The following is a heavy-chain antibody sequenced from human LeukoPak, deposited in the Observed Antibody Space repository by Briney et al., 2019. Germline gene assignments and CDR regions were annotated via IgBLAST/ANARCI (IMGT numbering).Heavy chain of an antibody. D-gene: IGHD6-13*01. V-gene: IGHV3-33*01. Sequence: GGSLRLSCAASGFTFSSYGMHWVRQAPGKGLEWVAVILSDGSKEFYTDSVKGRFTISRDNSKNTLYLQMNSLRAEDTAVYYCARVGSSLTYYFDFWGQGTLVTVSS. J-gene: IGHJ4*02. CDR1: GFTFSSYG. CDR2: ILSDGSKE. CDR3: ARVGSSLTYYFDF.